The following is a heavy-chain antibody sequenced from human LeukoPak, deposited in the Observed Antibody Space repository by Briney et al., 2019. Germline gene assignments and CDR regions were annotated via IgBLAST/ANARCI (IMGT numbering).Heavy chain of an antibody. Sequence: GASVRVSCKAAGYTFNSHYIHWVRQAPGQGLGWLEISNPSGGSTRFSQKFQGRVSMATDVSTGTVYMELSSLRSEDTALYYCARAPNYYDSNGYYSYYMDAWGKGTTVTVS. J-gene: IGHJ6*03. CDR1: GYTFNSHY. D-gene: IGHD3-22*01. V-gene: IGHV1-46*02. CDR3: ARAPNYYDSNGYYSYYMDA. CDR2: SNPSGGST.